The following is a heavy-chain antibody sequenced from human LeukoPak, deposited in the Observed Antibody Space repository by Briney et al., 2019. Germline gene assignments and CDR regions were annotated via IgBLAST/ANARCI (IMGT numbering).Heavy chain of an antibody. J-gene: IGHJ3*02. Sequence: PGGSLRLSCAASGFTFSDYYMSWIRQAPGKGLEWVSYISSSSTYTNYADSVKGRFTISRDNSKNTLYLQMNSLRAEDTAVYYCARDGGYGGNPNDAFDMWGQGTMVTVSS. D-gene: IGHD4-23*01. CDR3: ARDGGYGGNPNDAFDM. V-gene: IGHV3-11*06. CDR1: GFTFSDYY. CDR2: ISSSSTYT.